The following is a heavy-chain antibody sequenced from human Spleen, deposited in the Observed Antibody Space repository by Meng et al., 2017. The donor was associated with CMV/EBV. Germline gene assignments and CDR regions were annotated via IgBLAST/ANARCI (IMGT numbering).Heavy chain of an antibody. J-gene: IGHJ4*02. D-gene: IGHD5-12*01. CDR3: ACGGYFGDY. CDR2: ISAYNGNT. CDR1: GYPFGRYG. V-gene: IGHV1-18*01. Sequence: KVSCKDSGYPFGRYGISWVRQAPGQGLEWMGWISAYNGNTNFAQNLQDRVTMTTDTSTSTAYMELRRLRSDDTAVYYCACGGYFGDYWGQGTLVTVSS.